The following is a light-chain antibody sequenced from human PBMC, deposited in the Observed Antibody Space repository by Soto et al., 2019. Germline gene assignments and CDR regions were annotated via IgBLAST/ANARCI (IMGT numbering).Light chain of an antibody. J-gene: IGKJ3*01. CDR2: DAA. Sequence: DIQMTQSPYSLSAAVGDRVTIACRASQNINTYLNWYQQKPGKAPKLLIFDAASLQSGVPSRVSGGRSRTDFTLTITSLQPEDFATYYCQQTSSAPFTFGPGTKVDIK. CDR3: QQTSSAPFT. V-gene: IGKV1-39*01. CDR1: QNINTY.